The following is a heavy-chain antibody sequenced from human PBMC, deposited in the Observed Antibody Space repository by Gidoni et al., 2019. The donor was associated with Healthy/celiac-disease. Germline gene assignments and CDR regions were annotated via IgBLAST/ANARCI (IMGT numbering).Heavy chain of an antibody. V-gene: IGHV3-23*01. D-gene: IGHD3-22*01. CDR3: AKKHYYDRTLGYYFDY. CDR2: ISGSGGST. Sequence: EVQLLESGGGLVQPGGSLRLSCHASGFTFSTYAMSWVRQAPGKGLEWVSAISGSGGSTYYADSVKGRFTISRDNSKNTLYLQMNSLRAEDTAVYYCAKKHYYDRTLGYYFDYWGQGTLVTVSS. J-gene: IGHJ4*02. CDR1: GFTFSTYA.